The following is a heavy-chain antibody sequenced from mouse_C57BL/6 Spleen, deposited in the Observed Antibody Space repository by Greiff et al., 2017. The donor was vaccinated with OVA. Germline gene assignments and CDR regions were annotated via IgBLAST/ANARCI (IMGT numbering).Heavy chain of an antibody. V-gene: IGHV1-69*01. CDR1: GYTFTSYW. CDR2: IDPSDSYT. CDR3: ARRGLYYGYD. D-gene: IGHD2-2*01. Sequence: QVQLQQPGAELVMPGASVKLSCKASGYTFTSYWMHWVKQRPGQGLEWIGEIDPSDSYTNYNQTFKGKSTLTVDKSSSTAYMQLSSLRSEDAAVYYCARRGLYYGYDWGQGTLVTVSA. J-gene: IGHJ3*01.